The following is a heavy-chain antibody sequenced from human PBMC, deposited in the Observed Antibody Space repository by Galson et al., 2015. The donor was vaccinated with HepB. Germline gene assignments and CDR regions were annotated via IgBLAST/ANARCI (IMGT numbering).Heavy chain of an antibody. CDR2: FDPEDGET. CDR1: GYTLTELS. Sequence: SVKVSCKVSGYTLTELSMHWVRQAPGKGLEWMGGFDPEDGETIYAQKFQGRVTMTEDTSTGTAYMELSSLRSEDTAVYYCATDHIPSYGAFDIWGQGTMVTVSS. J-gene: IGHJ3*02. CDR3: ATDHIPSYGAFDI. D-gene: IGHD4-17*01. V-gene: IGHV1-24*01.